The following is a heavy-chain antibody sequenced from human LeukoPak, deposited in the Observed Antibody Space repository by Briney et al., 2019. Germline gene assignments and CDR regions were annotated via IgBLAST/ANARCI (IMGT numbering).Heavy chain of an antibody. CDR3: TRGYSGGTPIIVLVPAAMKSSWFEP. D-gene: IGHD2-2*01. J-gene: IGHJ5*02. V-gene: IGHV4-34*01. CDR1: GGSFSGYY. Sequence: AETLTLTCAVYGGSFSGYYWSWIRQPPGKGLEWIGEINHSGSTNYNPSLKSGLTITVDTSKNQFSLKLSSVTAADKAVYYCTRGYSGGTPIIVLVPAAMKSSWFEPWGQGTLVTVSS. CDR2: INHSGST.